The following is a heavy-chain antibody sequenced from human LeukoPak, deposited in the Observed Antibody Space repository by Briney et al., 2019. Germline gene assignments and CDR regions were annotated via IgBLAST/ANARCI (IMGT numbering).Heavy chain of an antibody. CDR1: GGTFSSYG. Sequence: ASVKVSCKASGGTFSSYGISWVRQAPGQGLEWMGWISAYNGNTNYAQKLQGRVTMTTDTSTSTAYMELRSLRSDDTAVYYCARGRITIFGVVIIPLDYWGQGTLVTVSS. CDR2: ISAYNGNT. CDR3: ARGRITIFGVVIIPLDY. J-gene: IGHJ4*02. V-gene: IGHV1-18*01. D-gene: IGHD3-3*01.